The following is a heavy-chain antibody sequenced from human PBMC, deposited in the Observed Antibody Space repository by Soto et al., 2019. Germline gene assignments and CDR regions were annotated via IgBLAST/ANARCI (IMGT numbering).Heavy chain of an antibody. CDR3: ARDQGYCSGGSCYRFDY. V-gene: IGHV3-33*01. Sequence: QVQLVESGGRVVQPGRSLRLSCAASGFTFSSYGMHWVRQAPGKGLEWVAVIWYDGSNKYYADSVKGRFTISRDNSKNTLYLQMNSLRAEDTAVYYCARDQGYCSGGSCYRFDYWGQGTLVTVSS. CDR2: IWYDGSNK. D-gene: IGHD2-15*01. CDR1: GFTFSSYG. J-gene: IGHJ4*02.